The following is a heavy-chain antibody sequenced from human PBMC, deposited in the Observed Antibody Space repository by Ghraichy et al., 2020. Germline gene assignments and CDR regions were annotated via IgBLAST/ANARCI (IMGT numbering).Heavy chain of an antibody. CDR3: ARLGNFNCSGGSCYSGAVDY. CDR1: GGSISSSSYY. D-gene: IGHD2-15*01. CDR2: IYYSGST. V-gene: IGHV4-39*01. J-gene: IGHJ4*02. Sequence: SETLSLTCTVSGGSISSSSYYWGWIRQPPGKGLEWIGSIYYSGSTYYNPSLKSRVTISVDTSKNQFSLKLSSVTAADTAVYYCARLGNFNCSGGSCYSGAVDYWGQGTLVTVSS.